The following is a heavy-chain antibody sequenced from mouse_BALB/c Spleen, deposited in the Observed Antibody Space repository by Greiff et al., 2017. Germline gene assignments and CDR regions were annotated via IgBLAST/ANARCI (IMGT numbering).Heavy chain of an antibody. D-gene: IGHD2-4*01. V-gene: IGHV1-4*02. J-gene: IGHJ4*01. Sequence: QVQLQQSAAELARPGASVKMSCKASGYTFTSYTMHWVKQRPGQGLEWIGYINPSSGYTEYNQKFKDKTTLTADKSSSTAYMQLSSLTSEDSAVYYCARYEGLRTDYAMDYWGQGTSVTVSS. CDR2: INPSSGYT. CDR3: ARYEGLRTDYAMDY. CDR1: GYTFTSYT.